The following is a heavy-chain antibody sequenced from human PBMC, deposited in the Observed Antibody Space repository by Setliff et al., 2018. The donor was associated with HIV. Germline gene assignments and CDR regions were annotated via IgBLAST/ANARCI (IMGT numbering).Heavy chain of an antibody. CDR1: GFTFRSYA. V-gene: IGHV3-49*04. Sequence: GGSLRLSCAASGFTFRSYAMHWVRQAPGKGLEWVAFIRTKAYSGTTEYAASVKDRFTISRDDSKSIAYLQMNSLKTEDSAVYYCSRDVLTNNYYYYGMDVWGQGTTVTVSS. CDR2: IRTKAYSGTT. D-gene: IGHD4-4*01. J-gene: IGHJ6*02. CDR3: SRDVLTNNYYYYGMDV.